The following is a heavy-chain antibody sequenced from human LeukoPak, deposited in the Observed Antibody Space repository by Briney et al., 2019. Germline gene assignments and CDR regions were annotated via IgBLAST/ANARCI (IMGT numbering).Heavy chain of an antibody. Sequence: QPGGSLRLSCAASGFSLSGYWMHWVRQAPGKGLVWASRISPEGSGTTYADSVKGRFTISRDNSKNTLYLQMNSLRDEDAAVYHCTRVQAGRSGLMDVWGRGTTVTVSS. V-gene: IGHV3-74*01. D-gene: IGHD2-8*02. CDR2: ISPEGSGT. CDR3: TRVQAGRSGLMDV. CDR1: GFSLSGYW. J-gene: IGHJ6*02.